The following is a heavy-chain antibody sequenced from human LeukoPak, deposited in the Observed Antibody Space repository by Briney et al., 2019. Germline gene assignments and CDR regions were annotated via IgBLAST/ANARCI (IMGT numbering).Heavy chain of an antibody. CDR3: ARINRGNYFLDY. J-gene: IGHJ4*02. V-gene: IGHV3-53*01. CDR1: GFIVSSNY. Sequence: GPLLLSSAASGFIVSSNYMTWVRPAPGKGLEWVSLIYGDNATYYADSVKGRFTISRDSSKNTLFVQMTSLRDEDTAVYYCARINRGNYFLDYWGQGTLVTVSS. CDR2: IYGDNAT. D-gene: IGHD1-26*01.